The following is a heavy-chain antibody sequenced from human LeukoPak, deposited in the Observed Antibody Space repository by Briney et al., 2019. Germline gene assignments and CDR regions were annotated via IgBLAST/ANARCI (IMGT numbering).Heavy chain of an antibody. CDR3: ARERYYYYYMDV. V-gene: IGHV3-7*01. Sequence: GGSLRLSCAVSGFTFSSYWMSWVRQAPGKGLEWVANIKQDGSEKYYVDSVKGRFTISRDNAKNTLYLQMNSLRAEDTAVYYCARERYYYYYMDVWGKGTTVTVSS. J-gene: IGHJ6*03. CDR2: IKQDGSEK. CDR1: GFTFSSYW.